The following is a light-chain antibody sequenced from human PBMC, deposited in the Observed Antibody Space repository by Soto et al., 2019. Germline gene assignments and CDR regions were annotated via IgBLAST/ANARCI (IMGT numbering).Light chain of an antibody. V-gene: IGKV3-20*01. Sequence: EIVLTQSPGTLSLSPGERATLSCRASQSVSSSFVAWYQQKPGQAPRLLIYGASSRATGIPDRFSGSGSGTYFTLTISGLEPEDFAVYYCQQYGSSPWTFGQGTKVEIK. CDR1: QSVSSSF. CDR2: GAS. J-gene: IGKJ1*01. CDR3: QQYGSSPWT.